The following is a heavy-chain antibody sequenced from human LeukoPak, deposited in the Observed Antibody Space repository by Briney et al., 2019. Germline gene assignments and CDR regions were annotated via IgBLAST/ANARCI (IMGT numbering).Heavy chain of an antibody. Sequence: SETLSLTCTVSGGSISSYYWSWIRQPAGKGLEWIGPIYTTGSTNYNPSLKSRVTMSVDTSKNQFSLKLSSVTAADTAVYYCARDWSDCSSTSCCTVNWFDPWGQGTLVTVSS. CDR1: GGSISSYY. V-gene: IGHV4-4*07. CDR3: ARDWSDCSSTSCCTVNWFDP. J-gene: IGHJ5*02. D-gene: IGHD2-2*02. CDR2: IYTTGST.